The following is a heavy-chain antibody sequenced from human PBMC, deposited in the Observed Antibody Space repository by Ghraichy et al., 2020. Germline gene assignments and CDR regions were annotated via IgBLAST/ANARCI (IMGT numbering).Heavy chain of an antibody. CDR1: GGSVNSGSYY. J-gene: IGHJ6*02. Sequence: ESLNISCTVSGGSVNSGSYYWNWIRQPPGKGLEWMGFIYYRGITNYNPSLKTRLTMSIDTSKGQFSLKLTSVTSADTAMYYCARFIASPGSSYYGMDVWGQGTTVTVSS. CDR3: ARFIASPGSSYYGMDV. CDR2: IYYRGIT. V-gene: IGHV4-61*01. D-gene: IGHD6-13*01.